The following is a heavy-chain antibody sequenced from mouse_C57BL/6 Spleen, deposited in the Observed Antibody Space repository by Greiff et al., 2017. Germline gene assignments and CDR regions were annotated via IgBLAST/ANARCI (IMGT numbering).Heavy chain of an antibody. CDR2: IWRGGST. D-gene: IGHD2-5*01. V-gene: IGHV2-5*01. Sequence: VQRVESGPGLVQPSQSLSITCTVSGFSLTSYGVHWVRQSPGKGLEWLGVIWRGGSTDYNAAFMSRLCITKDNSKSQVFFKMNSLQADDTAIYYWAKRDYSNYDYYAMDYWGQGTSVTVSS. CDR1: GFSLTSYG. J-gene: IGHJ4*01. CDR3: AKRDYSNYDYYAMDY.